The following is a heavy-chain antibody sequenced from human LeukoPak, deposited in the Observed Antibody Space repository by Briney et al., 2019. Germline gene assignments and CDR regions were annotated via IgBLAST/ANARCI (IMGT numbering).Heavy chain of an antibody. CDR2: ISYDGSNA. D-gene: IGHD3-16*01. CDR3: ARGGGLDV. Sequence: GGSLRLSCAASGFTFSSYSMNWVRQAPGKGLEWVAVISYDGSNALYADSVKGRFTISRDNAKNSLYLQMSNLRAEDTAVYFCARGGGLDVWGQGATVTVSS. V-gene: IGHV3-30*03. CDR1: GFTFSSYS. J-gene: IGHJ6*02.